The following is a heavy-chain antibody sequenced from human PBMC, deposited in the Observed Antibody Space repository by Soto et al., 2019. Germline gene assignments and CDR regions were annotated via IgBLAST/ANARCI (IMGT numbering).Heavy chain of an antibody. CDR3: TTDSRYCSSTSCPADYYYYYYMDV. Sequence: GGSLRLSCAASGFTFSNAWMSWVRQAPGKGLEWVGRIKSKTDGGTTDYAAPVKGRFTISRDDSKNTLYLQMNSLKTEDTAVYYCTTDSRYCSSTSCPADYYYYYYMDVWGKGTTVTVSS. D-gene: IGHD2-2*01. J-gene: IGHJ6*03. CDR2: IKSKTDGGTT. CDR1: GFTFSNAW. V-gene: IGHV3-15*01.